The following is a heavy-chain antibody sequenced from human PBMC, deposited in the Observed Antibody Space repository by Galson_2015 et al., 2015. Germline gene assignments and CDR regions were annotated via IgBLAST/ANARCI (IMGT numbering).Heavy chain of an antibody. J-gene: IGHJ4*02. D-gene: IGHD5-12*01. CDR2: ISVSGGGT. Sequence: SLRLSCAASAFSFSSYAMNWVRQAPGKGLEWVSGISVSGGGTYYAGSVKGRFTISRDNSKNMLYLQMNSLRGEDTGVYYCAKDYSGYEHVPGAFDYWGQGTLVTVSS. CDR1: AFSFSSYA. CDR3: AKDYSGYEHVPGAFDY. V-gene: IGHV3-23*01.